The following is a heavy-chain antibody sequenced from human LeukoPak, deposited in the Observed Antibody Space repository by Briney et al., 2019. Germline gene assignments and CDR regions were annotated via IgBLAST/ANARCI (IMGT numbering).Heavy chain of an antibody. Sequence: PGGSLRLSCAASGFTFSNYEMNWVRQAPGKGLEWVSYISGSGSTIYYADSVKGRFTISRDNAKNSLYLQMNSLRAEDTAVYYCARVAMRKKIVGGYFDYWGQGTLVTVSS. CDR2: ISGSGSTI. J-gene: IGHJ4*02. D-gene: IGHD3-16*01. CDR3: ARVAMRKKIVGGYFDY. V-gene: IGHV3-48*03. CDR1: GFTFSNYE.